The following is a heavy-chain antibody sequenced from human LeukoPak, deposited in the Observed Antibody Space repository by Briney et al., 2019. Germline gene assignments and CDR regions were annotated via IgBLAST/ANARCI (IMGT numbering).Heavy chain of an antibody. J-gene: IGHJ4*02. CDR1: GGSISSYY. Sequence: NPSETLSLTCTVSGGSISSYYWSWIRQPPGTGLEWIGYVYYSGSTNYNPSLKSRVTISVDTSNNQFSLKLSSVTAADTAVYYCARAGSGYYPFDDWGQGTLVTVSS. D-gene: IGHD3-22*01. CDR2: VYYSGST. V-gene: IGHV4-59*01. CDR3: ARAGSGYYPFDD.